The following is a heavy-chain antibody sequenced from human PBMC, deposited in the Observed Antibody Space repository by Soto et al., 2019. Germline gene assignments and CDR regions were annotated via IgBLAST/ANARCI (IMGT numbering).Heavy chain of an antibody. CDR3: AKDLRATMITSQGDAFDI. V-gene: IGHV3-23*01. CDR1: GFTFSSYA. J-gene: IGHJ3*02. D-gene: IGHD3-16*01. CDR2: ISGSGGST. Sequence: EVQLLESGGGLVQPGGSLRLSCAASGFTFSSYAMSWVRQVPGKGLEWVSAISGSGGSTYYADSVKGRFTISRDNSKNTLYLQMNSLRAEDTAVYYCAKDLRATMITSQGDAFDIWGQGTMVTVSS.